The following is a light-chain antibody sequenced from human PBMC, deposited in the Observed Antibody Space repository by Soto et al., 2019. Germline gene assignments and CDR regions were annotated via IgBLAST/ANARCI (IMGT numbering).Light chain of an antibody. CDR3: CSYAGSYTYV. CDR2: SVS. Sequence: QSALTQPRSVSGSPGQSVTISCTGTSSDVGGHHYVSWYQQYPGKAPNLLLSSVSKRPSGVPDRFSGSKSGNTASLTISGLQAEDEADYYCCSYAGSYTYVFGSGTKLTVL. V-gene: IGLV2-11*01. J-gene: IGLJ1*01. CDR1: SSDVGGHHY.